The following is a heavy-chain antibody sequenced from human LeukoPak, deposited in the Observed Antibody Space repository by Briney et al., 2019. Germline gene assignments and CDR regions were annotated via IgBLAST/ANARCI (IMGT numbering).Heavy chain of an antibody. CDR2: IYTSGST. CDR1: GGSISSSSDS. D-gene: IGHD6-13*01. Sequence: PSETLSLTCTVSGGSISSSSDSWSWIRQPAEKGLEWIGRIYTSGSTNYNPSLKSRVTISVDTSKNQFSLKLSSVSAADTAVYYCARVAGSSSWDYYYYYYMDVWGKGTTVTVSS. V-gene: IGHV4-61*02. J-gene: IGHJ6*03. CDR3: ARVAGSSSWDYYYYYYMDV.